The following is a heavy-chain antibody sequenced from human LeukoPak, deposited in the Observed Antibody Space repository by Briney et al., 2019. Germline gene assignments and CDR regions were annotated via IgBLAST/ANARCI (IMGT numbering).Heavy chain of an antibody. Sequence: SETLSLTCAVSGGSISSGGYSWSWIRQPPGTGLEWIGYIYHSGSTYYNPSLKSRVTISVDRSKNQFSLKLSSVTAADTAVYYCARGFYDILTGSPYGMDVWGQGTTVTVSS. J-gene: IGHJ6*02. CDR2: IYHSGST. CDR3: ARGFYDILTGSPYGMDV. V-gene: IGHV4-30-2*01. CDR1: GGSISSGGYS. D-gene: IGHD3-9*01.